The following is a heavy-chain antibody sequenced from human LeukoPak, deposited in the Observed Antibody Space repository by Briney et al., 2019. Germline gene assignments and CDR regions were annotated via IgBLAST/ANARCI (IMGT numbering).Heavy chain of an antibody. D-gene: IGHD2-15*01. V-gene: IGHV3-23*01. CDR1: GFTFSSYG. Sequence: GGTLRLSCAASGFTFSSYGMSWVRQAPGKGLEWVSAISGSGGSTYYADSVKGRFTISRDNSKNTLYLQMNSLRADDTAVYYCARRPGLVAGFDFWGQGTLVTVSS. J-gene: IGHJ4*02. CDR3: ARRPGLVAGFDF. CDR2: ISGSGGST.